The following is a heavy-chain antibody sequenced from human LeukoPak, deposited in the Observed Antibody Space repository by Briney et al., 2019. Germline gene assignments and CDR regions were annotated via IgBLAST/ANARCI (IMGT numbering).Heavy chain of an antibody. V-gene: IGHV6-1*01. CDR3: ARARITMVRGVMIIRGGHLDS. J-gene: IGHJ4*02. CDR1: GDSVSSNSAA. Sequence: PSQTLSLTCAISGDSVSSNSAAWNWIRQSPSRGLEWLGRTYYRSRWYNDYAVSVKSRIAIDPDTSKNQFSLKLTSVTAADTAVYYCARARITMVRGVMIIRGGHLDSWGQGTLVTVSS. CDR2: TYYRSRWYN. D-gene: IGHD3-10*01.